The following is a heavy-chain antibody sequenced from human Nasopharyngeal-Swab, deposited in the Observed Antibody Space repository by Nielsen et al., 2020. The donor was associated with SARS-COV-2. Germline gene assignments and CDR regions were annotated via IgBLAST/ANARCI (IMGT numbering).Heavy chain of an antibody. D-gene: IGHD6-6*01. CDR2: IYGGGST. CDR3: ARGISSSLY. V-gene: IGHV3-53*01. J-gene: IGHJ4*02. Sequence: VGQAPGKGLEWVSVIYGGGSTYYADSVKGRFTISRDNSKNTLYLQMNSLRAEDTAVYYCARGISSSLYWGQGTLVTVSS.